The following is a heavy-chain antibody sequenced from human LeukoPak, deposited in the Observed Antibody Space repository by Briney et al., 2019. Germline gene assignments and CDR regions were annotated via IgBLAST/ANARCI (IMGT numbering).Heavy chain of an antibody. D-gene: IGHD3-22*01. Sequence: GGSLRLSCAASGFTFSSYGMSWVRQAPGKGLEWVSAISGSGGSTYYADSVKGRFTISRDNSKNTLYLQMNSLRAEDTAVYYCARGFLYYYDSSGLNDYWGQGTLVTVSS. CDR2: ISGSGGST. J-gene: IGHJ4*02. V-gene: IGHV3-23*01. CDR1: GFTFSSYG. CDR3: ARGFLYYYDSSGLNDY.